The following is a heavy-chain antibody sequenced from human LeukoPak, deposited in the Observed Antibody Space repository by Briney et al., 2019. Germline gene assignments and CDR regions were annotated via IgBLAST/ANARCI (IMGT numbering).Heavy chain of an antibody. CDR3: ARVVGVGRGTYFDL. CDR2: ISYIGST. CDR1: GASISSYY. Sequence: SETLSLTCTVSGASISSYYWSWIRQPPGKGLEWIGYISYIGSTNYNPSLKSRVTISVDTSKNQFSLKLSSVTAADTAVYYCARVVGVGRGTYFDLWGRGTLVTVSS. J-gene: IGHJ2*01. D-gene: IGHD1-1*01. V-gene: IGHV4-59*08.